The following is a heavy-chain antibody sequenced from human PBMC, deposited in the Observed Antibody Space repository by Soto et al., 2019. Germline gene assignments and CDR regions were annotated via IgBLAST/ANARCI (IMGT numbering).Heavy chain of an antibody. V-gene: IGHV1-69*13. J-gene: IGHJ5*02. CDR1: GGTFSSYA. CDR2: IIPIFGTA. CDR3: ARDGDSSGWYGWFDP. Sequence: SVKVSCKASGGTFSSYAISWVRQAPGQGLEWMGGIIPIFGTANYAQKFQGRVTITADESTSTAYMELSSLRSDDTAVYYCARDGDSSGWYGWFDPWGQGTLVTVSS. D-gene: IGHD6-19*01.